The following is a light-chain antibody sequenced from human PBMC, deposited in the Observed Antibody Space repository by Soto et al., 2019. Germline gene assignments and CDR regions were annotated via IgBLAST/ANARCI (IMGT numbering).Light chain of an antibody. CDR2: EAS. CDR3: SSYAGSNILYV. J-gene: IGLJ1*01. V-gene: IGLV2-8*01. Sequence: QSALTQPPSASGSPGQSVTISCTGTSSDVGGYNYVSWYQQHPGKAPKVIIYEASKRPSGVPDRFSGSKSGNTASLTVSGLQADDEADYYCSSYAGSNILYVFGSGTKVTVL. CDR1: SSDVGGYNY.